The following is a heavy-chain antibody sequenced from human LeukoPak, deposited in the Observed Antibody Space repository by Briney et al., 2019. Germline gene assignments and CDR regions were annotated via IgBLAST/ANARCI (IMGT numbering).Heavy chain of an antibody. D-gene: IGHD4-11*01. V-gene: IGHV3-74*01. J-gene: IGHJ4*02. CDR3: GKLPHSYSNYGQIDY. CDR2: SDSDGSST. CDR1: GFTFGSHW. Sequence: PGGSLRLSCAASGFTFGSHWMHWVRQAPGKGLVWVSRSDSDGSSTSYADSVKGRFTISRDNAKNTLYLQMNSLRTEDTAVYYCGKLPHSYSNYGQIDYWGQGTLVTVSS.